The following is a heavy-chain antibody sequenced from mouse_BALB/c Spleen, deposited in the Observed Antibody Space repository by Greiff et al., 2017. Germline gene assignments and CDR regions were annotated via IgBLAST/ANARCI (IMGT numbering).Heavy chain of an antibody. Sequence: EVKLVESGGGLVQPGGSLRLSCATSGFTFTDYYMSWVRQPPGKALEWLGFIRNKANGYTTEYSASVKGRFTISRDNSQSILYLQMNTLRAEDSATYYCARDLWYFDVWGAGTTVTVSS. CDR3: ARDLWYFDV. V-gene: IGHV7-3*02. J-gene: IGHJ1*01. CDR2: IRNKANGYTT. CDR1: GFTFTDYY.